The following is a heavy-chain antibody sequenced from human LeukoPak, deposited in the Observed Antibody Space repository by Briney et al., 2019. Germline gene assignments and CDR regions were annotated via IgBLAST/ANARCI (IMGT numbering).Heavy chain of an antibody. CDR1: GYTFTGYY. J-gene: IGHJ4*02. Sequence: ASVKVSCKASGYTFTGYYMHWVRQAPGQGLEWMGWINPNSGGTNYAQKFQGSVTMTRDTSISTDYMELSRLTSDDTAVYYCARDHRDGTDYWGQGTLVTVSS. CDR3: ARDHRDGTDY. V-gene: IGHV1-2*02. CDR2: INPNSGGT.